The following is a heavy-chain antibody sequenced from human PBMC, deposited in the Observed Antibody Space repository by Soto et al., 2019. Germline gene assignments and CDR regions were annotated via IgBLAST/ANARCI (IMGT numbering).Heavy chain of an antibody. Sequence: QVQLVESGGGVVQPGRSLRLSCAASGFTFSSYGMHWVRQAPGKGLEWVAVRWYDGSNKYYADSVKGRFTISRDNSKNTLYLQMNSLRAEDTAVYYCARDHCSSTSCYTPPTARDYYYYGMDVWGQGTTVTVSS. D-gene: IGHD2-2*02. CDR1: GFTFSSYG. CDR3: ARDHCSSTSCYTPPTARDYYYYGMDV. J-gene: IGHJ6*02. V-gene: IGHV3-33*01. CDR2: RWYDGSNK.